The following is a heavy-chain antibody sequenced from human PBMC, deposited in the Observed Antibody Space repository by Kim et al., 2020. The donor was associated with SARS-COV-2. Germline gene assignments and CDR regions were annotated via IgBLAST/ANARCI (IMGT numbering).Heavy chain of an antibody. CDR1: GFTFSNYN. J-gene: IGHJ4*02. CDR2: ISSSSSYT. V-gene: IGHV3-21*01. CDR3: ARDYYGSGSYDY. Sequence: GGSPRLSCAASGFTFSNYNINWVRQAPGKGLEWVSTISSSSSYTYYADSVKGRFTISRDNGKNSLYVQMNSLRAEDTAVYYCARDYYGSGSYDYWGQGTLVPVSS. D-gene: IGHD3-10*01.